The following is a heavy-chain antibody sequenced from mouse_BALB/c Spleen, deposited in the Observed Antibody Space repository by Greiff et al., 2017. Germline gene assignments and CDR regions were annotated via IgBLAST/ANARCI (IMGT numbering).Heavy chain of an antibody. J-gene: IGHJ2*01. Sequence: QVQLQQSGAELVRPGSSVKISCTASGYAFSSYWMNWVKQRPRQGLEWIGQIYPGDGDTNYNGKFKGKATLTADKSSSTAYMQLSSLTSEDSAVYFCARSYYGSPYYFDYWGQGTTLTVSS. CDR2: IYPGDGDT. CDR3: ARSYYGSPYYFDY. D-gene: IGHD1-1*01. CDR1: GYAFSSYW. V-gene: IGHV1-80*01.